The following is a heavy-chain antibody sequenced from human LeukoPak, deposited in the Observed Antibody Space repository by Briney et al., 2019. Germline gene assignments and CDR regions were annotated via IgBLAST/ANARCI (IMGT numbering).Heavy chain of an antibody. V-gene: IGHV4-4*09. D-gene: IGHD2-2*01. Sequence: KPSETLSLTCTVSGGSISSYYWSWIRQPPGKGLEWIGNIYTSGNTNYNPSLKSRVAISVDTSKNQFSLKLNSVTAADTAVYYCARGRYCTATTCDAGGDAFDIWGQGTMVTVSS. CDR1: GGSISSYY. CDR2: IYTSGNT. J-gene: IGHJ3*02. CDR3: ARGRYCTATTCDAGGDAFDI.